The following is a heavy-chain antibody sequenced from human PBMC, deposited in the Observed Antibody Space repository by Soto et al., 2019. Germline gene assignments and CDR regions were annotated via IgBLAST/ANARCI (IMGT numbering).Heavy chain of an antibody. CDR1: GGSISSGGYY. CDR3: ARDPGLVGASTPGAAFDI. Sequence: QVQLQESGPGLVKPSQTLSLTCTVSGGSISSGGYYWSWIRQHPGKGLEWIGYIYYSGSTYYNPSHKSRVTISVDTSKNQFSLKLSSVTAADTAVYYCARDPGLVGASTPGAAFDIWGKGTMVTVYS. D-gene: IGHD1-26*01. CDR2: IYYSGST. V-gene: IGHV4-31*03. J-gene: IGHJ3*02.